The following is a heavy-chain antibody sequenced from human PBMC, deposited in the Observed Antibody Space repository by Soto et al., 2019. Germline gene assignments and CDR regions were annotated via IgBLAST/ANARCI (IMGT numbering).Heavy chain of an antibody. D-gene: IGHD3-10*01. Sequence: QVQLVQSGAEVKKPGSSVKVSCKASGGTFSSYAISWVRQSPGQGLEWMGGIIPIFGTANYAQKFQGRVKITADESTSTAYMELSSLRAEDAAVYYCARATGVPAHDDFDIWGQGTMVTVSS. CDR3: ARATGVPAHDDFDI. CDR2: IIPIFGTA. CDR1: GGTFSSYA. J-gene: IGHJ3*02. V-gene: IGHV1-69*01.